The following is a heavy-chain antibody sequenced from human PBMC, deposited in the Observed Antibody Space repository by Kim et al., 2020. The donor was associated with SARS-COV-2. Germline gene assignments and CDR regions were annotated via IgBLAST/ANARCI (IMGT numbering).Heavy chain of an antibody. J-gene: IGHJ6*02. V-gene: IGHV3-9*01. Sequence: GGSLRLSCAASGFSFGDCAMHWVRQVPGKGLEWVSGISWNSGSIGYADSVKGRFTISRDNAKNSLYLRMNSLRAEDTALYYCAKGVRYYYYGMDVWGQGT. CDR1: GFSFGDCA. CDR3: AKGVRYYYYGMDV. CDR2: ISWNSGSI.